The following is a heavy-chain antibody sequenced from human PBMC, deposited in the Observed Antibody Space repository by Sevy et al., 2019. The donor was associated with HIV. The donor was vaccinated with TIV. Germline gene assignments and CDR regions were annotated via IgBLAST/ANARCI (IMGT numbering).Heavy chain of an antibody. J-gene: IGHJ4*02. V-gene: IGHV3-48*03. CDR3: ARYYCLSGTCYSDH. CDR2: ISGSGKTT. Sequence: GGYLRLSCAASGFTFSAYEMNWVRQAPGKGLEWISYISGSGKTTFYADSVRGRFTVSRDNARKSLYLQMNSLRADDTAQSYCARYYCLSGTCYSDHWGQGTLVTVSS. CDR1: GFTFSAYE. D-gene: IGHD2-15*01.